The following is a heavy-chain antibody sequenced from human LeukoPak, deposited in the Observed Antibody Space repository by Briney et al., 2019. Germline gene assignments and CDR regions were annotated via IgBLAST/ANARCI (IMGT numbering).Heavy chain of an antibody. V-gene: IGHV4-39*07. D-gene: IGHD2-21*02. CDR2: IYYSGST. CDR3: ARDSQIRLLLNDYDVFDV. J-gene: IGHJ3*01. Sequence: SSETLSLTCTVSGGSIRRSTSHCWGWIRQPPGKGLEWIGSIYYSGSTDYNPSLRSRVIISLDTSKNQFSLKLNSVTAADTAVYYCARDSQIRLLLNDYDVFDVWGQGTVVTVSS. CDR1: GGSIRRSTSHC.